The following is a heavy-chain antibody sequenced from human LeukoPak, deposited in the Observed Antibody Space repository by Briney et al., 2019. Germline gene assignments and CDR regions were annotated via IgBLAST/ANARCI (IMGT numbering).Heavy chain of an antibody. D-gene: IGHD3-22*01. CDR3: AKTKWLNYYFDY. J-gene: IGHJ4*02. CDR2: ISGSSRST. Sequence: GGSLRLSCAASGFSFSNYSMNWVRQAPGKGLEWVSAISGSSRSTYHADSVKGRFTISRDNSKNTLYLQMNSLRAEDTAVYYCAKTKWLNYYFDYWGQGTLVTVSS. V-gene: IGHV3-23*01. CDR1: GFSFSNYS.